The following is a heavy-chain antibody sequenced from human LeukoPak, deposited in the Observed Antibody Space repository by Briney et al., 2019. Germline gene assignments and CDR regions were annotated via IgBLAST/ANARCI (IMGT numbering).Heavy chain of an antibody. J-gene: IGHJ6*03. CDR1: GGSFSGYY. CDR3: ARGYSSGGSCSTPGPMDV. CDR2: INHSGST. Sequence: SETLSLTCAVYGGSFSGYYWSWIRQPPGKGLEWIGEINHSGSTNYNPSLKSRVTISVDTSKNQFSLKLSSVTAADTAVYYCARGYSSGGSCSTPGPMDVWGKGTTVTVS. V-gene: IGHV4-34*01. D-gene: IGHD2-15*01.